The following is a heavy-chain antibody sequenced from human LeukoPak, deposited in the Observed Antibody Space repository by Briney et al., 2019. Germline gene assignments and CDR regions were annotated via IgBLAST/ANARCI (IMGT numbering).Heavy chain of an antibody. D-gene: IGHD6-13*01. CDR3: ARHAKIREAAAEGY. CDR2: IYYSGST. V-gene: IGHV4-39*01. Sequence: PSETLSLTCTVSGGSISSYYWGWIRQPPGKGLEWIGSIYYSGSTYYNPYLKSRVTISVDTSTNQFSLKLSYVTAADTAVYYCARHAKIREAAAEGYWGQGTLVTVSS. CDR1: GGSISSYY. J-gene: IGHJ4*02.